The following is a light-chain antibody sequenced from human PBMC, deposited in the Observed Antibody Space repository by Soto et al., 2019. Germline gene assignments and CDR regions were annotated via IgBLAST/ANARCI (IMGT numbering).Light chain of an antibody. J-gene: IGLJ2*01. CDR3: SSYTSTTSLV. Sequence: QSSLAQPTSVCRTPGQSITISCTGTSSAVSTYNHVPWYQQHPGKSPKLMIYEVTNRPSGVSNRFSGSKSGNTASLTISGLQTEDEAHYYCSSYTSTTSLVFGGGTKVTVL. V-gene: IGLV2-14*01. CDR1: SSAVSTYNH. CDR2: EVT.